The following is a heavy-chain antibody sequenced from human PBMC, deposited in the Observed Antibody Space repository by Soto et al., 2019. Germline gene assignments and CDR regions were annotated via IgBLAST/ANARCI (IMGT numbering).Heavy chain of an antibody. Sequence: SETLSLTCTVSGSSISSSSYYWGWIRPPPGKVLEWIGSIYYSGSTYYNPSLKSRVTISVDTSKNQFSLKLSSVTAADTAVYYCASPKIAFYNWFDPWGQGTLVTVSS. D-gene: IGHD3-3*02. CDR2: IYYSGST. J-gene: IGHJ5*02. CDR1: GSSISSSSYY. CDR3: ASPKIAFYNWFDP. V-gene: IGHV4-39*01.